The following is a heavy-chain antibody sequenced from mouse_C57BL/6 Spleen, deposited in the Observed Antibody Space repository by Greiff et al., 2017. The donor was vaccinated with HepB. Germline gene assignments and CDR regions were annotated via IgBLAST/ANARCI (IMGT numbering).Heavy chain of an antibody. Sequence: VQLQQSGPGLVKPSQSLSLTCSVTGYSITSGYYWNWIRQFPGNKLEWMGYISYDGSNNYNPSLKNRISITRDTSKNQFFLKLNSVTTEDTATYYCAINSFDYWGQGTTLTVSS. CDR1: GYSITSGYY. CDR2: ISYDGSN. CDR3: AINSFDY. V-gene: IGHV3-6*01. J-gene: IGHJ2*01.